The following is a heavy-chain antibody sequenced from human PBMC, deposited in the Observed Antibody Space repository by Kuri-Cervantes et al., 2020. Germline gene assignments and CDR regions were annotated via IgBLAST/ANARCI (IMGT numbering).Heavy chain of an antibody. CDR1: GFTFNRYT. CDR3: AKETDSGSYHDY. J-gene: IGHJ4*02. D-gene: IGHD1-26*01. V-gene: IGHV3-30*02. CDR2: IRYDGSNE. Sequence: GESLKISCAASGFTFNRYTMHWVRQAPGKGLEWVAFIRYDGSNEYYADSVKGRFTISRDNSKNTLYLQMNSLRAEDTAVYFCAKETDSGSYHDYWGQGTLVTVSS.